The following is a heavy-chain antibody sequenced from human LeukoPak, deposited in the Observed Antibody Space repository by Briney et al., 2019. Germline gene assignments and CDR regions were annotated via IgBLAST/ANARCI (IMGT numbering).Heavy chain of an antibody. J-gene: IGHJ4*02. CDR3: ARDLNPLSIAVAGTLGY. V-gene: IGHV4-4*02. D-gene: IGHD6-19*01. Sequence: KPSGTLSLTCAVSGGSISSSNWWSWVRQPPGKGLEWIGEIYHSGSTNYNPSLKSRATISVDKSKNQFSLKLSSVTAADTAVYYCARDLNPLSIAVAGTLGYWGQGTLVTVSS. CDR2: IYHSGST. CDR1: GGSISSSNW.